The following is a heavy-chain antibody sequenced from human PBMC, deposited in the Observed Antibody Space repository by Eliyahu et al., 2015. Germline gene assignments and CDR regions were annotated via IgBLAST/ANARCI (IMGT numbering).Heavy chain of an antibody. V-gene: IGHV3-30*02. CDR3: AKQVGAAAFDY. CDR2: IGYDGANK. J-gene: IGHJ4*02. CDR1: XFSFSSYG. Sequence: QVQLVESGGGVVQPGGSLRLSCAASXFSFSSYGMHWVRQAPGKGLEWVAFIGYDGANKYYRDSVKGRFTISRDNSKNTLYLEMNSLRPEDTAVYYCAKQVGAAAFDYWGQGTLVTVSS. D-gene: IGHD1-26*01.